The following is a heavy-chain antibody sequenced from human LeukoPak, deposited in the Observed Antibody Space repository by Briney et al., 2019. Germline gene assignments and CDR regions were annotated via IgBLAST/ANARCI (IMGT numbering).Heavy chain of an antibody. J-gene: IGHJ4*02. CDR1: GFTFSNYW. CDR2: ISSSGSTI. CDR3: ARDRGYYDSSGFY. D-gene: IGHD3-22*01. Sequence: GGSLRLSCAASGFTFSNYWMHWVRQAPGKGLEWVSYISSSGSTIYYADSVKGRFTISRDNAKNSLYLQMNSLRAEDTAVYYCARDRGYYDSSGFYWGQETLVTVSS. V-gene: IGHV3-11*04.